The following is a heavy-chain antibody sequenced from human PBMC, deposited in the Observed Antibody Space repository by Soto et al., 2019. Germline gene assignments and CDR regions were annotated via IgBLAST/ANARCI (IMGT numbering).Heavy chain of an antibody. V-gene: IGHV4-4*07. D-gene: IGHD1-1*01. CDR3: VRDGTKTLRDWFDP. CDR1: GASISGFY. J-gene: IGHJ5*02. CDR2: IYATGTT. Sequence: PSETLSLTCTVSGASISGFYWSWIRKSAGKGLEWIGRIYATGTTDYNPSLKSRVMMSVDTSKKQFSPKLRSVTAADTAVHYCVRDGTKTLRDWFDPWGQGISVTVSS.